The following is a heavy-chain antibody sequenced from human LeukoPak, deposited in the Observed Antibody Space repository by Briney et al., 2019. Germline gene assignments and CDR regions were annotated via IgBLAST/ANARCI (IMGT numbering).Heavy chain of an antibody. CDR3: ARVLPALRYFDWFFDY. Sequence: GASVKVSCKASGYTFTSYGISWVRQAPGQGLAWMGWISAYNGNTNYAQKLQGRVTMTTDTSTSTAYMELRSLRSDDTAVYYCARVLPALRYFDWFFDYWGQGTLVTVSS. J-gene: IGHJ4*02. CDR1: GYTFTSYG. CDR2: ISAYNGNT. D-gene: IGHD3-9*01. V-gene: IGHV1-18*01.